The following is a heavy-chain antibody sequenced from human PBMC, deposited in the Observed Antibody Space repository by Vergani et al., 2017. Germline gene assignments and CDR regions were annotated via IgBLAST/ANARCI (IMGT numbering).Heavy chain of an antibody. CDR2: ISWNSGSI. D-gene: IGHD4-23*01. CDR3: AKDTTLNYGGWFDP. V-gene: IGHV3-9*01. CDR1: GFTFDDYA. Sequence: EVQLVESGGGLVQPGRSLRLSCAASGFTFDDYAMHWVRQAPGKGLEWVSGISWNSGSIGYADSVKGRFTISRDNAKNSLYLQMNSLRAEDTAVYYCAKDTTLNYGGWFDPWGQGTLVTVSS. J-gene: IGHJ5*02.